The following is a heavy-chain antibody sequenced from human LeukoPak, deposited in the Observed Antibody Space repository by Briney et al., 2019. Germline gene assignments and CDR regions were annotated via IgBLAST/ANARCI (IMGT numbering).Heavy chain of an antibody. CDR2: ISGSGGGT. CDR1: GFTFSSYA. J-gene: IGHJ6*02. V-gene: IGHV3-23*01. D-gene: IGHD6-19*01. CDR3: AKAVYSSGWYGMNYYYGMDV. Sequence: PGGSLRLSCAASGFTFSSYAMSWVRQAPGKGLEWVSAISGSGGGTYYADSVKGRFTISRDNSKNTLYLQMNSLRAEDTAVYYCAKAVYSSGWYGMNYYYGMDVWGQGTTVTVSS.